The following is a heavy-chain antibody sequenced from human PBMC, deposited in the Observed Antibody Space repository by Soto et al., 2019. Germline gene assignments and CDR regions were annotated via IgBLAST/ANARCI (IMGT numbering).Heavy chain of an antibody. Sequence: QVQLQESGPGLVKPSETLSLTCTVSGGSISRYYWSWIRQPPGKGLEWIGYMYNTGSTVYNPSFKIRVTISVDTSKNQFSLKLNSVTAADTAVYYWARDLWGYCGTDCYPLDVWGQGTTVTVSS. CDR3: ARDLWGYCGTDCYPLDV. CDR1: GGSISRYY. D-gene: IGHD2-21*02. J-gene: IGHJ6*02. V-gene: IGHV4-59*01. CDR2: MYNTGST.